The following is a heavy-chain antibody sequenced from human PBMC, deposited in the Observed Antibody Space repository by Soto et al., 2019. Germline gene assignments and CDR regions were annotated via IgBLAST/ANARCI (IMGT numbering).Heavy chain of an antibody. D-gene: IGHD2-15*01. J-gene: IGHJ4*02. CDR3: AKHGRNCSGGSCYPG. CDR2: ISGSGGST. Sequence: GGSLRLSCAASGFTFSSYAMSWVRQAPGKGLEWVSAISGSGGSTYYADSVKGRFTISRDNSKNTLYLQMNSLRAEDTAVYYCAKHGRNCSGGSCYPGWGQGTLVTVSS. CDR1: GFTFSSYA. V-gene: IGHV3-23*01.